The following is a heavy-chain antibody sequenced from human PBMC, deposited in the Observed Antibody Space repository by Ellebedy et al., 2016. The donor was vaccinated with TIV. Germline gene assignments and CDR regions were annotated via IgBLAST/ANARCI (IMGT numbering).Heavy chain of an antibody. Sequence: GGSLRLXXAASGFTFSDYALNWVRHPPGKGLEWVSHIGMSAGVTNHAVSVKGRFTISRDNAKDSMFLQMNSLRVEDTAVYYCTRGYESGSYWWGPQGYWGQGTLVTVSS. CDR3: TRGYESGSYWWGPQGY. D-gene: IGHD3-10*01. CDR2: IGMSAGVT. CDR1: GFTFSDYA. V-gene: IGHV3-23*01. J-gene: IGHJ4*02.